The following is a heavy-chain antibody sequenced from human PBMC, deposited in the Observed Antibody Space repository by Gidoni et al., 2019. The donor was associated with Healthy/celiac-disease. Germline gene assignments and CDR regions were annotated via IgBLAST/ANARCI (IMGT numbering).Heavy chain of an antibody. J-gene: IGHJ4*02. D-gene: IGHD3-22*01. V-gene: IGHV4-39*01. CDR1: GGSSSSSSYY. CDR2: IYYRGRT. Sequence: QLQLQESGPGLVKPSETLSLTCTVSGGSSSSSSYYWGWIRQPPGKGLEWIGGIYYRGRTYYNPSLKSRVTISVDTSKNQFSLKLRTVTAADTAVYYCARRVYSSGYYDYWGQGTLITVSS. CDR3: ARRVYSSGYYDY.